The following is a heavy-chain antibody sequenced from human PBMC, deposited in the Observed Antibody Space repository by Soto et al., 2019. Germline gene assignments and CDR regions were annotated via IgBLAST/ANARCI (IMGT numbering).Heavy chain of an antibody. CDR3: VRDHNYGSGSYYGIFDF. V-gene: IGHV3-74*03. Sequence: GVSMRLSWTAAGCNFVIYWGHWVRRKTGQGLVWVSHINTDGSATTYADSVKGRFTISRDNAKNTLYLQMDSLRAEDTALYYCVRDHNYGSGSYYGIFDFWGQGRLVTVSS. J-gene: IGHJ4*02. CDR1: GCNFVIYW. D-gene: IGHD3-10*01. CDR2: INTDGSAT.